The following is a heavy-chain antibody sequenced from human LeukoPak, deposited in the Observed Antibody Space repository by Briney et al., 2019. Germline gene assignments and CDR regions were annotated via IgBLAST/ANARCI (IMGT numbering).Heavy chain of an antibody. D-gene: IGHD5-12*01. CDR3: ARIDIVATKPPIDY. J-gene: IGHJ4*02. CDR1: GYTFTSYG. Sequence: ASVKVSCKASGYTFTSYGISWVRQAPGQGLEWMGWISAYNGNTNYAQKLQGRVTMTTDTSTSTAYMELRSLRFDDTAVYYCARIDIVATKPPIDYWGQGTLVTVSS. CDR2: ISAYNGNT. V-gene: IGHV1-18*01.